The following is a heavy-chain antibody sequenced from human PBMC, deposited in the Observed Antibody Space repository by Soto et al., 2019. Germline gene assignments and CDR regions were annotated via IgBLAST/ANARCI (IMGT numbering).Heavy chain of an antibody. CDR2: ISYDGSNK. D-gene: IGHD6-13*01. J-gene: IGHJ5*02. CDR1: GFTFSSYA. V-gene: IGHV3-30-3*01. CDR3: ARDKDSSSWYESLP. Sequence: QVQLVESGGGVVQPGRSLRLSCAASGFTFSSYAMHWVRQAPGKGLEWVAVISYDGSNKYYADSVKGRFTISRDNSKNTLYLQMNSLRAEDTAVYYCARDKDSSSWYESLPWGQGTLVTVSS.